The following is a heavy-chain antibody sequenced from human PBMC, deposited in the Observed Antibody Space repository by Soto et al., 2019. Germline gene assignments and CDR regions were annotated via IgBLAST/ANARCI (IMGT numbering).Heavy chain of an antibody. CDR2: TYFRGSA. Sequence: SETLSLTCDVSGVSITSHYWNWIRQSPGMGLEWIGSTYFRGSASYNPSLKSHVTISLDTSKDQLSLTLSAVTAADSAVYYCARDLRSRGWFDTWRPGLLVTVSS. CDR3: ARDLRSRGWFDT. CDR1: GVSITSHY. V-gene: IGHV4-59*11. J-gene: IGHJ5*02.